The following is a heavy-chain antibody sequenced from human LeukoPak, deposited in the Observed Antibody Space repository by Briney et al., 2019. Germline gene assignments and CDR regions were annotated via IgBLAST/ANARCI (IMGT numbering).Heavy chain of an antibody. V-gene: IGHV4-59*01. J-gene: IGHJ3*02. CDR1: GGSISSYY. CDR3: ARDLGGGLSPPDI. Sequence: SETLSLTCTVSGGSISSYYWGWIRQPPGKGLEWIGYIYYSGSTNYNPSLKSRVTISVDTSKNQFSLKLSSVTAADTAVYYCARDLGGGLSPPDIWGQGTMVTVSS. D-gene: IGHD3-16*02. CDR2: IYYSGST.